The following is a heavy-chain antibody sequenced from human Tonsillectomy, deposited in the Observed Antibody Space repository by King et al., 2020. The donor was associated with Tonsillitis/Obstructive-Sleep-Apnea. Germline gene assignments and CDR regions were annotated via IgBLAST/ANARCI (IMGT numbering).Heavy chain of an antibody. CDR3: ARSNWTDLMVDY. Sequence: QLVQSGSELKKPGASVKVSCKASGYTLTSHAINWVRQAPGQGLEWMGWININTGNPTDAQGFTGRFVFSLDNSVSTAYLQINSLKPEHTAVYYCARSNWTDLMVDYWGQGTLVTVSS. J-gene: IGHJ4*02. D-gene: IGHD1-1*01. V-gene: IGHV7-4-1*02. CDR2: ININTGNP. CDR1: GYTLTSHA.